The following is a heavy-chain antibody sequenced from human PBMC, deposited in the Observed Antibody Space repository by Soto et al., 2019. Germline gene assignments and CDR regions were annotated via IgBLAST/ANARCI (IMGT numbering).Heavy chain of an antibody. CDR2: ISYDGSNK. CDR3: ARVSRFPFGELLYDYYYYYGMDV. Sequence: QVQLEESGGGVVQPGRSLRLSCAASGFTFSSYAMHWVRQAPGKGLEWVAVISYDGSNKYYADSVKGRFTISRDNSKNTLYLQMNSLRAEDTAVYYCARVSRFPFGELLYDYYYYYGMDVWGQGTTVTVSS. V-gene: IGHV3-30-3*01. CDR1: GFTFSSYA. D-gene: IGHD3-10*01. J-gene: IGHJ6*02.